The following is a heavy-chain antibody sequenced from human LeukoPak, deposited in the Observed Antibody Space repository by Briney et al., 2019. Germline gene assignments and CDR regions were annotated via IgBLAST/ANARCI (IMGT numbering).Heavy chain of an antibody. CDR1: GGSVSSINYC. CDR3: ARGSVAGTGPDY. CDR2: FSYNVHS. D-gene: IGHD6-13*01. V-gene: IGHV4-61*01. Sequence: SETLSLTSAVSGGSVSSINYCCSWIRQPPGKGLEWVGFFSYNVHSDYNPSLKSRVTISVDTSKNQFSLRLSSVTAADTAIYYCARGSVAGTGPDYLGQGTLVTVSS. J-gene: IGHJ4*02.